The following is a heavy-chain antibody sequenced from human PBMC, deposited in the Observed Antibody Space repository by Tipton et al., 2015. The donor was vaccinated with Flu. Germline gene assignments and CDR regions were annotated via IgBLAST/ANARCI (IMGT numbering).Heavy chain of an antibody. CDR1: GGSMSSYY. D-gene: IGHD6-13*01. CDR3: AGDGGIAAGGYGMDV. V-gene: IGHV4-4*07. J-gene: IGHJ6*02. Sequence: TLSLTCTVSGGSMSSYYWSWIRQPAGKGLEWIGRIYTSGSAIHNPSLKSRVTMSVDTSKNQFSLRLSSVTAADTAVYYCAGDGGIAAGGYGMDVWGQGTTVTVSS. CDR2: IYTSGSA.